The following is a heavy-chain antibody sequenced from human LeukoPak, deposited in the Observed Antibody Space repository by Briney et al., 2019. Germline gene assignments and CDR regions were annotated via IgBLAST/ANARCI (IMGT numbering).Heavy chain of an antibody. Sequence: SETLSLTCTVSGGSFSGYYWSWIRQPAGEGLEWIGRIYTSGSTNSNPSLKSRVTMSVDTSKNQFSLKLSSVTAADTAVYYCARRGGRCHRYDYWGQGTLVTVSS. CDR3: ARRGGRCHRYDY. CDR2: IYTSGST. V-gene: IGHV4-4*07. D-gene: IGHD2-15*01. CDR1: GGSFSGYY. J-gene: IGHJ4*02.